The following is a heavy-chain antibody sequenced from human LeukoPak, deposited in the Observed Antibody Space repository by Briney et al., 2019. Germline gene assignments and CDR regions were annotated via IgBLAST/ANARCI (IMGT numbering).Heavy chain of an antibody. D-gene: IGHD3-22*01. CDR2: ISSSSSYI. V-gene: IGHV3-21*01. CDR3: VRGKTYYCDSSGYPLDY. CDR1: GFTLSSNS. J-gene: IGHJ4*02. Sequence: PGGSLRLSCAASGFTLSSNSMNWVRQAPGKGLEWVSSISSSSSYIYYADSVKGRFTISRDNAKNSLYLQMNSLRAEDTAVYYCVRGKTYYCDSSGYPLDYWGQGTLVTVSS.